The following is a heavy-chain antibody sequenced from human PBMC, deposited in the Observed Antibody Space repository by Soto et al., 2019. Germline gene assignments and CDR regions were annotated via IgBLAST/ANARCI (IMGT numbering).Heavy chain of an antibody. CDR2: ISYDGSNK. J-gene: IGHJ6*02. D-gene: IGHD4-4*01. V-gene: IGHV3-30*18. CDR1: GFTFSSYG. Sequence: GGSLRLSCAASGFTFSSYGMHWVRQAPGKGLEWVAVISYDGSNKYYADSVKGRFTISRDNSKNTLYLQMNSLRAEDTAVYYCAKDNYVEPYYYYYGMDVWGQGTTVTVSS. CDR3: AKDNYVEPYYYYYGMDV.